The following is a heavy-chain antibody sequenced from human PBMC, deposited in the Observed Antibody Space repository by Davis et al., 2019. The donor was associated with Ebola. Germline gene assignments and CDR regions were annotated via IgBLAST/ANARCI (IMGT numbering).Heavy chain of an antibody. D-gene: IGHD3-22*01. V-gene: IGHV5-51*01. CDR3: ARRYSSSPGDFDS. CDR2: IYPGDSDT. J-gene: IGHJ4*02. Sequence: GESLKISCKGSGYSFTSYWIGWVRQMPGKGLEWMGIIYPGDSDTRYSPSFQGQVTMSVDKSISTAFLQWSSLEASDTAMYYCARRYSSSPGDFDSWGQGTLVTVSS. CDR1: GYSFTSYW.